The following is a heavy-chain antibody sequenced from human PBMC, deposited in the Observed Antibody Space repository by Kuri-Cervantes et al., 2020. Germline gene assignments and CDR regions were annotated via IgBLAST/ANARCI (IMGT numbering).Heavy chain of an antibody. J-gene: IGHJ4*02. CDR3: AKVLEQQLVLDY. CDR2: ISSSRSTI. Sequence: GGSLRLSCAASGFTFSSYSMNWVRQAPGKGLEWVSYISSSRSTIYYADSVKGRFTISRDNAKNSLYLQMNSLRAEDTAVYYCAKVLEQQLVLDYWGQGTLVTVSS. V-gene: IGHV3-48*01. CDR1: GFTFSSYS. D-gene: IGHD6-13*01.